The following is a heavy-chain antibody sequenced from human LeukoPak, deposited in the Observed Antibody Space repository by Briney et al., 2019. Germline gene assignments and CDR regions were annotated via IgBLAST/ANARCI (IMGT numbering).Heavy chain of an antibody. CDR3: ARGLGNDGIFDY. Sequence: ASVKVSCKASGYTFTSYDINWVRQATGRGLEWMGWMNPNSGNTGYAQKFQGRVTMTRNTSISTAYMELSSLRSEDTAVYYCARGLGNDGIFDYWGQGTLVTVSS. CDR2: MNPNSGNT. V-gene: IGHV1-8*01. D-gene: IGHD1-1*01. J-gene: IGHJ4*02. CDR1: GYTFTSYD.